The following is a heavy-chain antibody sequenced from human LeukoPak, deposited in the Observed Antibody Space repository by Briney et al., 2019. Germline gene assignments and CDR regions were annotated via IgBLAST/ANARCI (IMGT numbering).Heavy chain of an antibody. V-gene: IGHV4-30-2*01. Sequence: SETLSLTCAVSGGSISSGGYYWSWIRQPPGKGLEWIGYIYHSGSTYYNPSLKSRVTISVDRSKNQFSLKLSSVTAADTAVYYCARQGSTVVTPLADYWGQGTLVTVSS. CDR2: IYHSGST. D-gene: IGHD4-23*01. CDR3: ARQGSTVVTPLADY. CDR1: GGSISSGGYY. J-gene: IGHJ4*02.